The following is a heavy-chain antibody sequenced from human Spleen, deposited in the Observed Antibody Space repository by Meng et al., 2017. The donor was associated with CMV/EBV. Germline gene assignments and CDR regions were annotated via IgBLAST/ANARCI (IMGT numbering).Heavy chain of an antibody. V-gene: IGHV1-8*01. Sequence: TSYDINWVRQASGQGLEWMGWMNPNSGNTGYAQKFQGRVIMTRNTSISTAYLELSSLRSEDTAVYYCARFRYCSSSGCYMSLGSLGYWGQGTLVTVSS. CDR3: ARFRYCSSSGCYMSLGSLGY. CDR1: TSYD. CDR2: MNPNSGNT. J-gene: IGHJ4*02. D-gene: IGHD2-2*02.